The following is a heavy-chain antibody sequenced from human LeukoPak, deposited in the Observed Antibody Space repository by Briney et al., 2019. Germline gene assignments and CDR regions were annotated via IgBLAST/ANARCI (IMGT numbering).Heavy chain of an antibody. CDR3: ARDLGYSSGWYVNWFDP. J-gene: IGHJ5*02. CDR2: INHSGST. CDR1: GGSFSGYY. Sequence: PSETLSLTCAVYGGSFSGYYWSWIRQPPGKGLEWIGEINHSGSTNYNLSLKSRVTMSVDTSKNQFSLKLSSVTAADTAVYYCARDLGYSSGWYVNWFDPWGQGTLVTVSS. D-gene: IGHD6-19*01. V-gene: IGHV4-34*01.